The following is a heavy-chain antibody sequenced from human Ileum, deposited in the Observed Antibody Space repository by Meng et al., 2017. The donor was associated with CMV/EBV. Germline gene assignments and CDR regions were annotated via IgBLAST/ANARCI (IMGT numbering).Heavy chain of an antibody. J-gene: IGHJ4*02. CDR1: GGSFSSYH. D-gene: IGHD1-26*01. CDR3: ARGSSQVWELLHY. V-gene: IGHV4-34*01. Sequence: QVQLQRWGEGVLKPSETLSLSCACYGGSFSSYHWTWIRQPPGKGLEWIGEVTRSGSTNYNPSLKSRLIISLDTSTNQFSLKLNAVTAADTAIYYCARGSSQVWELLHYWGQGTLVTVSS. CDR2: VTRSGST.